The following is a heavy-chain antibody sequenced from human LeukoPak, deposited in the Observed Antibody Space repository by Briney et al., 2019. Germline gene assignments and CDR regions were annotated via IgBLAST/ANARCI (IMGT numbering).Heavy chain of an antibody. V-gene: IGHV3-7*01. J-gene: IGHJ2*01. D-gene: IGHD3-10*01. Sequence: PGGSLRLSCAASGFTFSNYEMNWVRQAPGKGLEWVANIKQDGGEKLYVDSVKGRFTISRDNAKNSLFLQMNSLRVEDTAVYFCARDRYYYNYEAFVWGRGAQVIVSS. CDR2: IKQDGGEK. CDR3: ARDRYYYNYEAFV. CDR1: GFTFSNYE.